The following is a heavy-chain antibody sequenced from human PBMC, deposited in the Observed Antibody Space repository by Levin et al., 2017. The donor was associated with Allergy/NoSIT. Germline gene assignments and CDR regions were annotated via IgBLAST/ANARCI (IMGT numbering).Heavy chain of an antibody. Sequence: GESLKISCKASGYTFTGYYMHWVRQAPGQGLEWMGWINPNSGGTNYAQKFQGRVTMTRDTSISTAYMELSRLRSDDTAVYYCARLKGYGDPIGFRPTNNWFDPWGQGTLVTVSS. CDR3: ARLKGYGDPIGFRPTNNWFDP. CDR1: GYTFTGYY. CDR2: INPNSGGT. V-gene: IGHV1-2*02. D-gene: IGHD4-17*01. J-gene: IGHJ5*02.